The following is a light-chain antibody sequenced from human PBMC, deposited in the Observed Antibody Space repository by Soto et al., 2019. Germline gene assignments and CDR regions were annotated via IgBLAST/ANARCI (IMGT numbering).Light chain of an antibody. Sequence: EIVMTQSPATLSVSPGERATLSCRASQSVLSKLAWYQQKPGQAPRLLIYGAFTRATDIPGRFSCSGSGTEFTLTISSLQSEDFAVYYCQQYNNWPITFGQGTRLEMK. CDR3: QQYNNWPIT. V-gene: IGKV3-15*01. CDR2: GAF. CDR1: QSVLSK. J-gene: IGKJ5*01.